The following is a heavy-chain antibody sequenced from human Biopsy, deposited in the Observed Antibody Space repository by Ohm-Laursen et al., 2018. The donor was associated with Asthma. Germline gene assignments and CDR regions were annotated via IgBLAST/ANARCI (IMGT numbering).Heavy chain of an antibody. CDR2: IYSGGTS. Sequence: SLRLSCAASGFTFSDYYMSWIRQAPGKGLEWVSVIYSGGTSHTADSVRGRFTISRDFSKNTLHLQMHSLRAEDTAVYYCARGDSSNWSHYYFDYWGQGTLVTVSS. J-gene: IGHJ4*02. V-gene: IGHV3-53*01. CDR1: GFTFSDYY. D-gene: IGHD3-22*01. CDR3: ARGDSSNWSHYYFDY.